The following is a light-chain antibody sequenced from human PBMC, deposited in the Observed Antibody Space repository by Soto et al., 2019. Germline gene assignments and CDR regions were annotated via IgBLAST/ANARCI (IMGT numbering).Light chain of an antibody. Sequence: QSVLTQPPSVSGSPGQSVPSSCTGTSTDFVSYNRVSWYQQPPGTAPKLIIYEASNRPSGVLDRFSGSKSGNTASLTISGLQAADEADYYCSLYTSENTYVFGTGTKVTVL. CDR2: EAS. V-gene: IGLV2-18*01. CDR1: STDFVSYNR. J-gene: IGLJ1*01. CDR3: SLYTSENTYV.